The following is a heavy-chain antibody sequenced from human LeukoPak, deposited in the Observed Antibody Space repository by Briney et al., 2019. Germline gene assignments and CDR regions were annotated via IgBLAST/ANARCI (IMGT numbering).Heavy chain of an antibody. CDR3: ARLYSSALDY. CDR1: GGSMSSYY. V-gene: IGHV4-59*12. CDR2: IYHTGST. J-gene: IGHJ4*02. Sequence: SETLSLTCTVSGGSMSSYYWSWIRQPPGKGLEWIGYIYHTGSTSYNPSLKGRVTISVDTSKNQFSLKLSSVTAADTAVYYCARLYSSALDYWGQGTLVTVSS. D-gene: IGHD6-19*01.